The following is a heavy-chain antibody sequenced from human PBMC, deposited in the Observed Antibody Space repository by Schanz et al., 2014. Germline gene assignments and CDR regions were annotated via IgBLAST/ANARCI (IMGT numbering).Heavy chain of an antibody. CDR2: IGGSGDST. V-gene: IGHV3-23*01. D-gene: IGHD3-9*01. CDR1: GFTFSSYA. CDR3: AKHVRSLTGNDY. J-gene: IGHJ4*02. Sequence: VQLLQSGGGLVQPGGSLRLSCAASGFTFSSYAMSWVRQAPGKGLEWVSGIGGSGDSTHYADSVKGRFIISRDNSKNTLYLQVNSLRAEDTAVYYCAKHVRSLTGNDYWGQGTLVTVSS.